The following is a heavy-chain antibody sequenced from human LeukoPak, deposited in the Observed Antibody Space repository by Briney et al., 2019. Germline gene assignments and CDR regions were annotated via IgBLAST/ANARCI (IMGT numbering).Heavy chain of an antibody. D-gene: IGHD2-15*01. V-gene: IGHV3-7*01. CDR3: VQGWRGN. Sequence: GGSLRLSCAASGITFSNYWMSWVRQAPGKGLEWVANINQDSSEKYYVDSVKGRFTISRDNAKNSLYLQLNTLRPEDTAVYYCVQGWRGNWGQGTLVTVSS. CDR2: INQDSSEK. J-gene: IGHJ4*02. CDR1: GITFSNYW.